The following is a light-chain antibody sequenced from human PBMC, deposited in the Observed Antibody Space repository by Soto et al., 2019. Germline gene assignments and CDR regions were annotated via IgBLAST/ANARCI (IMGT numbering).Light chain of an antibody. V-gene: IGKV3-20*01. CDR1: QSVSNNY. CDR3: QQHGTSPPSWT. J-gene: IGKJ1*01. Sequence: ETVLTQSPGTLSLSPRERATLFCRASQSVSNNYLAWYQQKPGQAPRLLIYGASSRATDIPDRFSGSGSGTDFSLTISRLEPEDSAVYYCQQHGTSPPSWTFGQGTKVEIK. CDR2: GAS.